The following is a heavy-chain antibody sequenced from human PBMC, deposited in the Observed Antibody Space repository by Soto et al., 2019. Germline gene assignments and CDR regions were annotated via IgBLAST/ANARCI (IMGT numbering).Heavy chain of an antibody. CDR1: GYTFTSYG. V-gene: IGHV1-18*01. CDR3: AREAPTPAAAGTGGGDY. Sequence: QVQLVQSGAEVKKPGASVKVSCKASGYTFTSYGISWVRQAPGQGLEWMGWISAYNGNTNYAQKLQGRVTMTTDTSTSTADMELRSLRSDDTAVYYCAREAPTPAAAGTGGGDYWGQGTLVTVSS. CDR2: ISAYNGNT. D-gene: IGHD6-13*01. J-gene: IGHJ4*02.